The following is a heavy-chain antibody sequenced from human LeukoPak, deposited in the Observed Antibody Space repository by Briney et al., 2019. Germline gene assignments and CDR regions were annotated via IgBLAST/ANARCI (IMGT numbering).Heavy chain of an antibody. J-gene: IGHJ1*01. D-gene: IGHD3-10*01. CDR3: ARETYYYGSGPQAEYFQH. V-gene: IGHV3-21*01. Sequence: GGSLRLSCAASGFTFSSYEMNWVRQAPGKGLEWVSSISSSSSYIYYADSVKGRFTISRDNAKNSLYLQMNSLRAEDTAVYYCARETYYYGSGPQAEYFQHWGQGTLVTVSS. CDR1: GFTFSSYE. CDR2: ISSSSSYI.